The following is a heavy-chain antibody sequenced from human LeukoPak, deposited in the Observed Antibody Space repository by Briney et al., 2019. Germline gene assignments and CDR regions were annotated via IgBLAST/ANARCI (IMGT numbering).Heavy chain of an antibody. Sequence: GESLKISCKGSGYRFHDYCIGWVRQMPGKGLQWMGVIYPDDSDIRYSPSFQGQVTISADKSIITAYLQWSSLKASDTAMYYCARHGRGSRSPNAFDFWGQGTMVTVSS. D-gene: IGHD3-10*01. CDR3: ARHGRGSRSPNAFDF. CDR2: IYPDDSDI. V-gene: IGHV5-51*01. J-gene: IGHJ3*01. CDR1: GYRFHDYC.